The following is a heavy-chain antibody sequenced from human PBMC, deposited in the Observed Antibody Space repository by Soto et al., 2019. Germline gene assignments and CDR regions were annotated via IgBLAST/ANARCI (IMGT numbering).Heavy chain of an antibody. Sequence: SETLSLTCTVSGGSVNSATYYWSWIRQPPGKGLEWIGYIYYSGTTKYNPSLKSRVTISVDTSKNQFSLNLSSVTAADTAIYYCARQASAGVADYWGQGTLVTVSS. V-gene: IGHV4-61*01. CDR2: IYYSGTT. CDR3: ARQASAGVADY. D-gene: IGHD7-27*01. J-gene: IGHJ4*02. CDR1: GGSVNSATYY.